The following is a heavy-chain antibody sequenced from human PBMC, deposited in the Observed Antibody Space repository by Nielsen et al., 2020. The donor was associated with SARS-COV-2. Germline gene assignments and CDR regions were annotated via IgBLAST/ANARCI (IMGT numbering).Heavy chain of an antibody. D-gene: IGHD5-12*01. CDR1: GGSISSSNW. CDR2: IYHSGST. CDR3: ARGCVVATTYRLYYYYGMDV. J-gene: IGHJ6*02. Sequence: SETLSLTCAVSGGSISSSNWWSWVRQPPGKGLEWIGEIYHSGSTNYNPSLKSRVTISVDTSKNQFSLKLSSVTAADTAVYYCARGCVVATTYRLYYYYGMDVWGQGTTVTVSS. V-gene: IGHV4-4*02.